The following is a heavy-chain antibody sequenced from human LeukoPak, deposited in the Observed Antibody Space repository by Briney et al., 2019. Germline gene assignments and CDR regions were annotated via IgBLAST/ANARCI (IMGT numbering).Heavy chain of an antibody. CDR3: ARASQGLSSYFDL. CDR2: ISSSGRTK. Sequence: GGSLRLSCAASGFSFSSYEMNRVRQAPGKGLGWVSYISSSGRTKYYADSVKGRFTISRDNAKNSLYLQMNSLRAEDTAVYYCARASQGLSSYFDLWGRGTLVTVSS. D-gene: IGHD2-2*01. CDR1: GFSFSSYE. V-gene: IGHV3-48*03. J-gene: IGHJ2*01.